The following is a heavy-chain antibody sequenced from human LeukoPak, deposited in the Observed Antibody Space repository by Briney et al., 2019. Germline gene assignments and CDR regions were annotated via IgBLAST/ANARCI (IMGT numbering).Heavy chain of an antibody. D-gene: IGHD2-15*01. CDR3: ASFAEYCSGGSCYNPSFDY. Sequence: GESLKISCKGSGYSFTSYWIGWVRQMPGKGLEWMGIIYPGDSDTRYSPSFQGQVTISAAKSISTAYLQWSSLKASDTAMYYCASFAEYCSGGSCYNPSFDYWGQGTLVTVSS. CDR1: GYSFTSYW. V-gene: IGHV5-51*01. J-gene: IGHJ4*02. CDR2: IYPGDSDT.